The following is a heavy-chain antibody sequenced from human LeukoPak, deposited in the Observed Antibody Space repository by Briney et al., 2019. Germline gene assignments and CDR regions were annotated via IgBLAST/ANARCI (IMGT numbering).Heavy chain of an antibody. CDR2: ISYDGSNK. CDR1: GFFFKDVW. J-gene: IGHJ3*02. Sequence: GGSLRLSCAASGFFFKDVWMSWVRQAPGKGLEWVAVISYDGSNKYYADSVKGRFTISRDNSKNTLYLQMNSLRAEDTAVYYCARVFRPSLTVFIIRGAFDIWGQGTMVTVSS. V-gene: IGHV3-30*03. CDR3: ARVFRPSLTVFIIRGAFDI. D-gene: IGHD3-3*01.